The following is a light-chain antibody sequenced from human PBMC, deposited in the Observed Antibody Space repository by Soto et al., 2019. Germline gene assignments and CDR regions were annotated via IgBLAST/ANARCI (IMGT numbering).Light chain of an antibody. CDR3: ATWDESLNGYV. CDR1: SSNIGSNT. CDR2: RHN. J-gene: IGLJ1*01. V-gene: IGLV1-44*01. Sequence: QSVLTQPPSASGTPGQRVIISCSGSSSNIGSNTVNWYQQLPGAAPKLLIQRHNQRPSGVPDRCSGSQPGTAAALDIRGLQSEDEAEYDCATWDESLNGYVFGTGTKLTVL.